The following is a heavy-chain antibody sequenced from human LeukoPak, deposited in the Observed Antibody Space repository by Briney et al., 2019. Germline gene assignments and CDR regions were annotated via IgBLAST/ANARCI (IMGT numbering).Heavy chain of an antibody. Sequence: ASVKVSCKASGYTFTSYGISWVRQAPGQGLEWMGRINPNSGGTNYAQKFQGRVTMTRDTSISTAYMELSRLRSDDTAVYYCASLLGINYWGQGTLVTVSS. V-gene: IGHV1-2*06. CDR2: INPNSGGT. D-gene: IGHD7-27*01. J-gene: IGHJ4*02. CDR3: ASLLGINY. CDR1: GYTFTSYG.